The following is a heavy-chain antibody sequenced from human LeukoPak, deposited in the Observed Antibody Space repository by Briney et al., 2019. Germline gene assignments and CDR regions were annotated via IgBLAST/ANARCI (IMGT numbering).Heavy chain of an antibody. CDR3: ARSTGDYGSGSLAY. J-gene: IGHJ4*02. CDR2: IYTSGTT. D-gene: IGHD3-10*01. V-gene: IGHV4-61*02. CDR1: GGSISSGTYY. Sequence: SQTLSLTCTVSGGSISSGTYYWNWIRQPAGKGLEWIGRIYTSGTTNSDPSLKSRVTIPLDTSMNQFSLRLSSVTAADTAVYYCARSTGDYGSGSLAYWGQGTLVTVSS.